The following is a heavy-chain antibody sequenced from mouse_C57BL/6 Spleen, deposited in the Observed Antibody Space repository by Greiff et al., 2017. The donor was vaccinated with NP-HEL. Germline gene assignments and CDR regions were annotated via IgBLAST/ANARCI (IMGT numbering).Heavy chain of an antibody. Sequence: EVQLVESGGGLVKPGGSLKLSCAASGFTFSSYAMSWVRQTPEKRLEWVATISDGGSYTYYPDNVKGRFTISRDNAKNNLYLQMSHLKSEDTAMYYCARDGLAFDVWGTGTTVTVSS. CDR3: ARDGLAFDV. J-gene: IGHJ1*03. D-gene: IGHD2-2*01. CDR1: GFTFSSYA. CDR2: ISDGGSYT. V-gene: IGHV5-4*01.